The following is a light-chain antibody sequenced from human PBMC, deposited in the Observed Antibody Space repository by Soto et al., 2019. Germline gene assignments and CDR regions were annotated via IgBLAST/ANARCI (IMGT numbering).Light chain of an antibody. CDR3: QQYDSSPWT. V-gene: IGKV3-20*01. CDR2: GAS. CDR1: QSVSRNY. Sequence: EIVLTQSPGTLSLSPGERATLSCRASQSVSRNYLAWYQQKPGQAPRLLIYGASSRSTGIPDRFSGSGSGTDFTLTIRRLEPEDFALYYCQQYDSSPWTFGQGTKVAIK. J-gene: IGKJ1*01.